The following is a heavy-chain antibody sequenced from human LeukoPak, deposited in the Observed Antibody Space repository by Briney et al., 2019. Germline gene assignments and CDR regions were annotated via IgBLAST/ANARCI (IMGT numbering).Heavy chain of an antibody. Sequence: GGSLRLSCAASGFTLRSYTMNWVRQAPGKGLEWVSSIGISSNKIYYADSVKGRFIISRDNAKNSVYLQMNSLRAEDTAVYYCARVGEVTDLDYWGQGTLVTVSS. V-gene: IGHV3-21*01. CDR2: IGISSNKI. D-gene: IGHD4-11*01. CDR3: ARVGEVTDLDY. CDR1: GFTLRSYT. J-gene: IGHJ4*02.